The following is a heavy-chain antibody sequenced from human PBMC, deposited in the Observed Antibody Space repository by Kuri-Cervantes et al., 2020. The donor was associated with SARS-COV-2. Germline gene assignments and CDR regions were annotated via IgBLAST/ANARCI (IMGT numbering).Heavy chain of an antibody. J-gene: IGHJ4*02. CDR1: GFTFSSYS. V-gene: IGHV3-74*01. CDR2: INSDGSTT. CDR3: ARHTQGDN. Sequence: LSLTCAASGFTFSSYSMHWVRQAPGKGLVWVSRINSDGSTTNYADSVKGRFTISRDKAKNMLYLQMNSLRAEDTAVYYCARHTQGDNWGQGTLVTVSS.